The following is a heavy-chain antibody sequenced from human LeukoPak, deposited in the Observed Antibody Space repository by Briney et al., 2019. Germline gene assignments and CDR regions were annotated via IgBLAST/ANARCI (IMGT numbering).Heavy chain of an antibody. Sequence: KSSETLSLTCTVSGGSISNYYWNWIRQPPGKGLEWIGYVYYTGSTIYNPSLRSRVTISLDTSKSQFSLKLSSVTAADTAVYYCAREKEPLYYFDYWGQGTLVTVSS. CDR1: GGSISNYY. CDR3: AREKEPLYYFDY. V-gene: IGHV4-59*01. CDR2: VYYTGST. D-gene: IGHD1-26*01. J-gene: IGHJ4*02.